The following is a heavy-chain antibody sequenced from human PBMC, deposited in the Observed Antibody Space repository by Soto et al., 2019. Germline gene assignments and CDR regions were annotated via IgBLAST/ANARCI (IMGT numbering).Heavy chain of an antibody. CDR3: ARSVFP. CDR2: FYYSGST. CDR1: GGSISTGGYY. Sequence: PSXTLSLTCTVSGGSISTGGYYWNWIRQHPGKGLEWIGYFYYSGSTYYNPSLKSRVTISVNTSKNQLSLKLSSVTAADTAVYYCARSVFPWGQGTLVTVSS. V-gene: IGHV4-31*03. J-gene: IGHJ5*02.